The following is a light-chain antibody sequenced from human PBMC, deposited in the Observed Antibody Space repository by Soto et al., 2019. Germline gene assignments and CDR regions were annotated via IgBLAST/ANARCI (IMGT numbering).Light chain of an antibody. J-gene: IGKJ1*01. CDR1: QDIRSH. CDR2: DAS. Sequence: ENVLTQSPGTLSLSPGERVTLSCRASQDIRSHLAWYQHKPGQAPRLLIFDASSRATGISDRFSGSGSGTDFTLSISRVEPDDFEVYYCQQYGTSHRRFGQGTK. CDR3: QQYGTSHRR. V-gene: IGKV3-20*01.